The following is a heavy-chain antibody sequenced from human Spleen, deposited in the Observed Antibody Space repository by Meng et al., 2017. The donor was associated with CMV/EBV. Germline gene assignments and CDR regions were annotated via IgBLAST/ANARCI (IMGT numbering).Heavy chain of an antibody. V-gene: IGHV5-51*01. Sequence: GESLKISCKGSGYSFTSYWIAWVRQMPGKGLEWMGIIYPGDSDTTYSPSFQGQVTISADKSISTTYLQWSSLKASDTAMYYCARQLDTRTWDNWFDPWGHGTLVTVS. J-gene: IGHJ5*02. CDR1: GYSFTSYW. CDR3: ARQLDTRTWDNWFDP. CDR2: IYPGDSDT. D-gene: IGHD2-2*01.